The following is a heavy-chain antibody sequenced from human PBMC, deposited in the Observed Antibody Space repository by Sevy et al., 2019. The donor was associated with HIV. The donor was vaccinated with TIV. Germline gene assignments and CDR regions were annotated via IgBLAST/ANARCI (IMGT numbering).Heavy chain of an antibody. Sequence: SETLSLTCSVSGGSISRYYWNWIRQPPGKGLERIGYIYSSGSTNYNPSLKSRVTISVDMSKNQFALKLSSVTAADTAVCYCARSHLAFCGGDCFSPYYFDSWGQGTLVTVSS. J-gene: IGHJ4*02. CDR3: ARSHLAFCGGDCFSPYYFDS. D-gene: IGHD2-21*01. CDR2: IYSSGST. V-gene: IGHV4-59*01. CDR1: GGSISRYY.